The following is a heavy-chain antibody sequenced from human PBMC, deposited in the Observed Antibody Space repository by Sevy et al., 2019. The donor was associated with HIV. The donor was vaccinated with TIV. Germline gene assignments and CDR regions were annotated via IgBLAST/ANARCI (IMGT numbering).Heavy chain of an antibody. CDR3: ARQGLGGALRLFDF. D-gene: IGHD3-16*01. J-gene: IGHJ4*01. V-gene: IGHV4-38-2*01. CDR1: GYSISSGYY. Sequence: SETLSLTCVVSGYSISSGYYWAWIRQPPGKGLEWIGSVHHTGSTYYNPSLKSRVTILVDTSNNQFSLKLTSVTAADTAEYYCARQGLGGALRLFDFWGHGTLVTVSS. CDR2: VHHTGST.